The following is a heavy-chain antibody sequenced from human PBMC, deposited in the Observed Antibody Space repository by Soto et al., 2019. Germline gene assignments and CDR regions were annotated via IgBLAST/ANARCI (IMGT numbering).Heavy chain of an antibody. D-gene: IGHD6-19*01. Sequence: SVKVSCKASGGTFSSDTISWVRQAPGQGLEWMGRIIPILGIANYAQKFQGRVTITADKSTSTAYMELSSLRSEDTAVYYCARDLHSSGWYYFDYWGQGTLVTVSS. CDR1: GGTFSSDT. CDR2: IIPILGIA. J-gene: IGHJ4*02. V-gene: IGHV1-69*04. CDR3: ARDLHSSGWYYFDY.